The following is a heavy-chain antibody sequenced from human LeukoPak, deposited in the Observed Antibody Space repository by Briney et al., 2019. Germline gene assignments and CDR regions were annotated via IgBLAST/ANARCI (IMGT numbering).Heavy chain of an antibody. CDR2: IKSKTDGGTT. CDR1: GFTFSNAW. Sequence: GGSLRLSCAASGFTFSNAWMSWVRQAPGKGLEWVGRIKSKTDGGTTDYAAPVKGRFTISGDDSKNTLYLQMNSLKTEDTAVYYCTTYYDFWSGYFPARNSRFDYWGQGTLVTVSS. V-gene: IGHV3-15*01. CDR3: TTYYDFWSGYFPARNSRFDY. D-gene: IGHD3-3*01. J-gene: IGHJ4*02.